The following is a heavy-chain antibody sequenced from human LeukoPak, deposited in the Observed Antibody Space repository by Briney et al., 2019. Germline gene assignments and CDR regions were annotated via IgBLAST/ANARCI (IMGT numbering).Heavy chain of an antibody. CDR1: GFTFSSYG. D-gene: IGHD6-19*01. J-gene: IGHJ4*02. CDR2: IWYDGSNK. CDR3: ARATPSVAGPLDGY. V-gene: IGHV3-33*01. Sequence: GGSLRLSCAASGFTFSSYGMHWVRQAPGKGLEWVAVIWYDGSNKYYADSVKGRFTISRDNSKNTLYLQMNSLRAEDTAVYYCARATPSVAGPLDGYWGQGTLVTVSS.